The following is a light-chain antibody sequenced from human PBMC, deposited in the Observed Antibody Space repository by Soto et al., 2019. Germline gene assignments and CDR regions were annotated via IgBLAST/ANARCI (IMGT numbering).Light chain of an antibody. CDR2: AAS. CDR1: QSIAKY. Sequence: DIQMTHSPPSLSVSVGDRVTITCRASQSIAKYINWYQQKPGKAPKLLIHAASSLQSGVPSRFSGSGSGTDFTLSLSNLQPEDFATYYCQQSYSTPPTFGQGTRLEIK. CDR3: QQSYSTPPT. J-gene: IGKJ5*01. V-gene: IGKV1-39*01.